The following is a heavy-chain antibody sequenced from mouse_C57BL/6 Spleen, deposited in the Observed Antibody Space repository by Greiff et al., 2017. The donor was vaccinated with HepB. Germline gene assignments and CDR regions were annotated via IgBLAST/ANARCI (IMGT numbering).Heavy chain of an antibody. D-gene: IGHD3-3*01. CDR2: ISDGGSYT. CDR1: GFTFSSYA. CDR3: ARRAPQWYFDV. J-gene: IGHJ1*03. Sequence: EVKLVESGGGLVKPGGSLKLSCAASGFTFSSYAMSWVRQTPEKRLEWVATISDGGSYTYYPDNVKGRFTISRDNAKNNLYLQMSHLKSEDTAMYYCARRAPQWYFDVWGTGTTVTVSS. V-gene: IGHV5-4*03.